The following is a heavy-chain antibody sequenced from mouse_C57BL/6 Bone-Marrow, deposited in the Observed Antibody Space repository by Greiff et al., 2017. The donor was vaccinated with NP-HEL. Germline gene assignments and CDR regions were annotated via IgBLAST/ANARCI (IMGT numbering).Heavy chain of an antibody. Sequence: QVQLKQPGAELVKPGASVKLSCKASGYTFTSYWMHWVKQRPGQGLEWIGMIHPNSGSTNYNEKFKSKATLTADKSSSTAYMQLSSLTSEDSAVYYCARCWDAWFAYWGQGTLITVSA. V-gene: IGHV1-64*01. CDR2: IHPNSGST. D-gene: IGHD4-1*01. J-gene: IGHJ3*01. CDR3: ARCWDAWFAY. CDR1: GYTFTSYW.